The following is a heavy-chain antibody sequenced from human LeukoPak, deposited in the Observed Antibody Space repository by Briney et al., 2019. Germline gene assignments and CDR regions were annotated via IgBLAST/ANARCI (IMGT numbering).Heavy chain of an antibody. D-gene: IGHD3-10*01. CDR3: ARDRSPNYYGSGSYEGVSFDP. J-gene: IGHJ5*02. V-gene: IGHV1-18*01. CDR1: GYTFTSYD. CDR2: ISAYNGNT. Sequence: ASVKVSCKASGYTFTSYDINWVRQAPGQGLEWMGWISAYNGNTNYAQKLQGRVTMTTDTSTSTAYMELRSLRSDDTAVYYCARDRSPNYYGSGSYEGVSFDPWGQGTLVTVSS.